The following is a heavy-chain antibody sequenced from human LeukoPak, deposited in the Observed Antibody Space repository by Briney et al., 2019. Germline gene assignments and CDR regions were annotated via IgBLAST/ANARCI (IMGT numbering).Heavy chain of an antibody. D-gene: IGHD2-15*01. CDR2: IGSSGSTI. V-gene: IGHV3-48*03. Sequence: TGGSLRLSCAASGLTFSSYEMNWVRQAPGKGLEWVSYIGSSGSTIYYADSVKGRFTISRDNAKNSLYLQMNSLRAEDTAVYYCARSGYCSGGGCYYYDGMDVWDQGTTVTVSS. CDR3: ARSGYCSGGGCYYYDGMDV. J-gene: IGHJ6*02. CDR1: GLTFSSYE.